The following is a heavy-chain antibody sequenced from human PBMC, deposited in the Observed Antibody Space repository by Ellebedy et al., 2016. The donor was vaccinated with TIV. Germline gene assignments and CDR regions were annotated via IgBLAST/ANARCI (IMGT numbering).Heavy chain of an antibody. CDR2: MYYSGST. V-gene: IGHV4-39*01. J-gene: IGHJ3*02. CDR3: ARGPGYSSRWSDAFDI. D-gene: IGHD6-19*01. CDR1: GGSISTSSYY. Sequence: SETLSLTXSVSGGSISTSSYYCGCIRQSPGKGLEWIASMYYSGSTNYNPSLKSRVTISVDTSKNQLSLNLSSVTAADTAVYYCARGPGYSSRWSDAFDIWGQGTMVTVSS.